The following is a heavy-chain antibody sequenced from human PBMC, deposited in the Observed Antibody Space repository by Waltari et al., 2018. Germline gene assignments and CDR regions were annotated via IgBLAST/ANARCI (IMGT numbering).Heavy chain of an antibody. CDR2: IHPNDGDI. V-gene: IGHV1-2*02. D-gene: IGHD3-16*01. Sequence: QVILKQSGAELKRPGASVKVSCETSGYIFTNFYLHWVRQAPGQGLEWIGWIHPNDGDIKYAQKFRDRVILTRDTSSNTVYMELRSLTIDDTAVYYCMGAPSVDYWGQGSLITVSS. CDR3: MGAPSVDY. CDR1: GYIFTNFY. J-gene: IGHJ4*02.